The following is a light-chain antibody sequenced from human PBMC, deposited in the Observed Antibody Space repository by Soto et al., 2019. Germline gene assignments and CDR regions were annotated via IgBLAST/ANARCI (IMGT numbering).Light chain of an antibody. CDR3: QQYDDLPRT. V-gene: IGKV1-33*01. CDR2: DAT. Sequence: DLQMTQSPSSLSASLGDRVTITCQARQDISDSLNWYQQKPGRAPKLLIYDATILETGVPSRFRGSRSGTHFTITISTLQPEDIATYYCQQYDDLPRTFGPGTKVDLK. J-gene: IGKJ3*01. CDR1: QDISDS.